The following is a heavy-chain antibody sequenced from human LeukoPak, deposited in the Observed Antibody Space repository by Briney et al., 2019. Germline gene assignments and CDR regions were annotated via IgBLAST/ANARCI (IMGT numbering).Heavy chain of an antibody. CDR2: ISYDGSNK. Sequence: GGSLRLSCAASGFTFSSYGMHWVRQAPGKGLEWVAVISYDGSNKYYADSVKGRFTISRDNAKNSLYLQMNSLRAEDTAVYYCARDSGVGYLNGMDVWGQGTTVTVSS. D-gene: IGHD1-26*01. CDR1: GFTFSSYG. J-gene: IGHJ6*02. CDR3: ARDSGVGYLNGMDV. V-gene: IGHV3-30*03.